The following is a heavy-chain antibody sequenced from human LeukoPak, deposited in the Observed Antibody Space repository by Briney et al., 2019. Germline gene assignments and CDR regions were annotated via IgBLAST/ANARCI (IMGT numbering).Heavy chain of an antibody. CDR2: IYYSGST. Sequence: SETLSLTCTVSGGSISSSSYYWGWIRQPPGKGLEWIGSIYYSGSTYYNPSLKSRVTISVDTSKNQFSLKLSSVTAADTAVYYCARSKLPAAHFNWFDPWGQGTLVTVSS. D-gene: IGHD2-2*01. CDR3: ARSKLPAAHFNWFDP. CDR1: GGSISSSSYY. J-gene: IGHJ5*02. V-gene: IGHV4-39*07.